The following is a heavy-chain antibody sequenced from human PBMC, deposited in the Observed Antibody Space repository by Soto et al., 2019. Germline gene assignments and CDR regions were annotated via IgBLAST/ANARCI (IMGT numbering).Heavy chain of an antibody. J-gene: IGHJ4*02. V-gene: IGHV3-21*01. CDR3: ARALNWNDVTIDF. CDR1: GFTFSSYS. D-gene: IGHD1-20*01. CDR2: ISSSSRHI. Sequence: PGGSLRLSCAASGFTFSSYSMNWVRQAPGKGLEWVSSISSSSRHIYYADSVKGRFTISRDNAKNSLYLQMNSLRAEDTAVYYCARALNWNDVTIDFWGQGTLVTVSS.